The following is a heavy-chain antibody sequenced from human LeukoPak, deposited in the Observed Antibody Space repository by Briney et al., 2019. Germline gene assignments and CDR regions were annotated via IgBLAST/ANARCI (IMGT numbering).Heavy chain of an antibody. V-gene: IGHV3-66*01. J-gene: IGHJ4*02. CDR1: GFTVSDHY. Sequence: GGSLRLSCAVSGFTVSDHYMDWVRQAPGKGLEWVSVIYSDGSTYHADSVKGRFTISRDNSRNTLYLQMNSLRAEDTAVYYCARFDCWGQGTLVTVSS. CDR3: ARFDC. CDR2: IYSDGST.